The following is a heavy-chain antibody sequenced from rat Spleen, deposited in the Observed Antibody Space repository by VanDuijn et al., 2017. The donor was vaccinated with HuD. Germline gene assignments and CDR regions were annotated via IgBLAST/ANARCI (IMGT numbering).Heavy chain of an antibody. D-gene: IGHD1-10*01. CDR3: ATDNNYFDY. CDR2: ISPSSAST. V-gene: IGHV5-19*01. Sequence: EVQLVESGGGLVQPGRSLKVSCAASGFSFSNYGMHWIRQGPTKGLEWVAFISPSSASTYYRDSVKGRFTISRDNAKTTLYLQMDSLRSEDTATYYCATDNNYFDYWGQGVMVAVSS. J-gene: IGHJ2*01. CDR1: GFSFSNYG.